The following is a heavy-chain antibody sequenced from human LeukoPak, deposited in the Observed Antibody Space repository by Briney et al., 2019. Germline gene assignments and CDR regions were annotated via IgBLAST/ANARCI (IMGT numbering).Heavy chain of an antibody. V-gene: IGHV1-46*01. D-gene: IGHD6-13*01. CDR2: INPSDGST. J-gene: IGHJ4*02. Sequence: ASVKVSCKASGYTFTSYYMHWVRQAPGQGLEWMGIINPSDGSTNYAQKFQGRVTMTRDMSTSTVYMELSSLRSEDTAVYFCAKSSTTGEYWGQGTLVTVSS. CDR3: AKSSTTGEY. CDR1: GYTFTSYY.